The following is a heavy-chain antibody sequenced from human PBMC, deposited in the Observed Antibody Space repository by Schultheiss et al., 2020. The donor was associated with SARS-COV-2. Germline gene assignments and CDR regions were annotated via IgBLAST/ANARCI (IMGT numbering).Heavy chain of an antibody. Sequence: ASVKVSCKASGYTFATYGINWVRQAPGQGLEWMGWISGYNGDTNYAQKFQGRVTITADESTSTAYMELSSLTSDDTAVYYCARSGDLPYYYYGLDVWGQGTTVTVSS. J-gene: IGHJ6*02. CDR3: ARSGDLPYYYYGLDV. CDR2: ISGYNGDT. V-gene: IGHV1-18*01. CDR1: GYTFATYG. D-gene: IGHD3-10*01.